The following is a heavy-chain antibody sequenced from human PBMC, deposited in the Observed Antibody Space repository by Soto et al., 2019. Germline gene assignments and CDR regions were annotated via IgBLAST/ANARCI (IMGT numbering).Heavy chain of an antibody. V-gene: IGHV1-18*04. J-gene: IGHJ6*02. CDR3: AREGYSSSLTETYYYYYGMDV. CDR2: ISAYSGNT. Sequence: ASVKVSCKASGYTFTSYGISWVRQAPGQGLEWMGWISAYSGNTNYAQKLQGRVTMTTDTSTSTAYMELRSLRSDDTAVYYCAREGYSSSLTETYYYYYGMDVWGQGTTVTVSS. CDR1: GYTFTSYG. D-gene: IGHD6-13*01.